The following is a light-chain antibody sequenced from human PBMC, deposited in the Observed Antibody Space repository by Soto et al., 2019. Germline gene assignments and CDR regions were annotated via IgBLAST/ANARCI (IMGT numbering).Light chain of an antibody. V-gene: IGLV1-47*01. J-gene: IGLJ1*01. CDR1: SSNIGNYD. Sequence: QLVLTQPPSASGTPGQRVTISCSGSSSNIGNYDVSWYQQLPGTAPKLLIFRNYERPSGVPDRFSGSKSGTSASLAISGLRSEDEADYYCAAWDDSLSAYVFGTGTKLTVL. CDR3: AAWDDSLSAYV. CDR2: RNY.